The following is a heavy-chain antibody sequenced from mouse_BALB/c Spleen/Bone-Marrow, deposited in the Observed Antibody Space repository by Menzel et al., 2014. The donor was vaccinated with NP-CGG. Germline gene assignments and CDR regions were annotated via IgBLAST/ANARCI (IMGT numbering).Heavy chain of an antibody. CDR3: TRGGNWDDFDY. Sequence: EVQLVESGGGLVQPGGSRKLSCAASGFTFSSLGMHWVRQAPEKGLEWVAYISSGSSNIYYADTVKGRFTISRDNPKNTLFLQMSSLRSEDTAMYYCTRGGNWDDFDYWGQGTTLTVSS. CDR2: ISSGSSNI. CDR1: GFTFSSLG. V-gene: IGHV5-17*02. J-gene: IGHJ2*01. D-gene: IGHD4-1*01.